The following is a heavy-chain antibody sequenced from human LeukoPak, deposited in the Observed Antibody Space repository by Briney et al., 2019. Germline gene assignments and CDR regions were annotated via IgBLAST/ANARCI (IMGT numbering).Heavy chain of an antibody. CDR3: AKLTRQHCGRDCPYPFDY. V-gene: IGHV3-23*01. CDR1: GFTFSTYA. D-gene: IGHD2-21*02. CDR2: ISGSGDIT. Sequence: GGSLRPSCETSGFTFSTYAMIWIRQAPGKGLEWVSVISGSGDITNDADSVTGRFTISRDNSRNTLYLHMNGLSAEDTAIYYCAKLTRQHCGRDCPYPFDYCGQGTLVTVSS. J-gene: IGHJ4*02.